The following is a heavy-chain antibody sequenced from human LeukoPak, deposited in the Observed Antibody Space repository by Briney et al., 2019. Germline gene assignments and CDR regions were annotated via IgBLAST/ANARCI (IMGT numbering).Heavy chain of an antibody. V-gene: IGHV3-23*01. CDR2: ISDSGSLT. Sequence: GGSLRLSCAASGFAFSNLAMGWVRQAPGQGLEWVSVISDSGSLTYYADSVKGRFTISRDNSKNTLYLQMNSLRAEDTAVYYCAKVGKRRSGFDYWGQGTLVTVSS. CDR3: AKVGKRRSGFDY. J-gene: IGHJ4*02. CDR1: GFAFSNLA.